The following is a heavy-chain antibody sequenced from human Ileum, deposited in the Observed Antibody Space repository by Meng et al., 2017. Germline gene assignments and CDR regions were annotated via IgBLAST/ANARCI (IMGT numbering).Heavy chain of an antibody. J-gene: IGHJ4*02. Sequence: GSLRLSCAVYGGSLSGYFWTWIRQPPGKGLEWIGEINHSGNTNYNPSLKSRVTISGDTSKSQFSLRVSSVTAADTAVYYCARGSGTYGDFDYWGQGALVTVSS. D-gene: IGHD1-26*01. CDR3: ARGSGTYGDFDY. V-gene: IGHV4-34*01. CDR2: INHSGNT. CDR1: GGSLSGYF.